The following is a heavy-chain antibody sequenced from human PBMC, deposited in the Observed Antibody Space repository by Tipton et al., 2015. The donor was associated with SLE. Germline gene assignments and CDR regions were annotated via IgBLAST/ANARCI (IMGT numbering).Heavy chain of an antibody. V-gene: IGHV3-21*01. Sequence: GSLRLSCAASGFTLRSYAMNWVRQAPGKGLEWVSFISSSSSYIYYADSVKGRFTISRDNAKNSLYLQMNSLRAEDTAVYYCARDTPPLKQQLTRMGFGEPTAGWFFDLWGRGTLVTVSS. CDR3: ARDTPPLKQQLTRMGFGEPTAGWFFDL. J-gene: IGHJ2*01. CDR2: ISSSSSYI. CDR1: GFTLRSYA. D-gene: IGHD6-13*01.